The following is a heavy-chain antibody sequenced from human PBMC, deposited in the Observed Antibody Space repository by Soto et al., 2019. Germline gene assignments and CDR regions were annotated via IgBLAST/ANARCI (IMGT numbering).Heavy chain of an antibody. J-gene: IGHJ4*02. D-gene: IGHD2-15*01. CDR1: GGSISSGGYY. CDR2: IYYSGST. V-gene: IGHV4-31*03. Sequence: QVQLQESGPGLVKPSQTLSLTCTVSGGSISSGGYYRSWIRQHPGKGLEWIGYIYYSGSTYYNPSGKSRVPISVDTANNEFSLKLSSVPAADTAVSYCAGVVVVAAVYWGQGPLVTVSS. CDR3: AGVVVVAAVY.